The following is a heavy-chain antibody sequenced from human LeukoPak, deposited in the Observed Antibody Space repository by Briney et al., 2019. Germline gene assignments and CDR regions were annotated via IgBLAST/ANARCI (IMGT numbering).Heavy chain of an antibody. Sequence: GGSLRLSCAASGFTFSSYAMSWVRQAPGKGLEWVSAISGSGGSTYYADSVKGRFTISRDNSKNTLYLQMNSLRAEDTAVCYCARDQSSSLNAFDIWGQGTMVTVSS. CDR3: ARDQSSSLNAFDI. D-gene: IGHD6-13*01. CDR1: GFTFSSYA. V-gene: IGHV3-23*01. J-gene: IGHJ3*02. CDR2: ISGSGGST.